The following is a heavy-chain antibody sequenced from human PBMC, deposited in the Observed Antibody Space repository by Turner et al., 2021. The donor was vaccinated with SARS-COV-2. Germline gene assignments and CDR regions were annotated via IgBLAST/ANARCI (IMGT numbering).Heavy chain of an antibody. CDR3: AREAAAGNFHGWFDP. J-gene: IGHJ5*02. Sequence: EGQLVESGGGLVQPGGSLRLSCAASGFTVSSNYMSWVRQAPGKGLEWVSVIYSGGSTYYADSVKGRFTISRDNSKNTLYLQMNSLRVEDTAVYSCAREAAAGNFHGWFDPWGQGTLVTVSS. CDR2: IYSGGST. CDR1: GFTVSSNY. V-gene: IGHV3-66*01. D-gene: IGHD6-13*01.